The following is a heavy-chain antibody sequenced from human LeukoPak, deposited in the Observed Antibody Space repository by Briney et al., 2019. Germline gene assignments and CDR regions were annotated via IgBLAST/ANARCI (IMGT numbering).Heavy chain of an antibody. CDR2: IYHSGST. J-gene: IGHJ4*02. D-gene: IGHD3-10*01. CDR3: ASESASGNYYPH. V-gene: IGHV4-30-2*01. CDR1: GGSISSGDYS. Sequence: NPSETLSLTCTVSGGSISSGDYSWSWIRQPPGKDLEGIGYIYHSGSTYYNPSLKSRVTISLHRSKNQFSLKLSSVTAADTAVYYCASESASGNYYPHWGQGTLVTVSS.